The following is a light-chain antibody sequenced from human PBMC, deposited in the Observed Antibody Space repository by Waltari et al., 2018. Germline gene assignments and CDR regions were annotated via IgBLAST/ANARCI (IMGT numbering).Light chain of an antibody. CDR1: SPNIGNNY. CDR3: GTWDSSLSGVV. Sequence: QSVLTQPPSVSAAPGQKVTISCSGSSPNIGNNYVSWYQHLPGTAPKLLIYDNDKRPSGIPDRFSGSKSGTSATLGITGLQTGDEADYYCGTWDSSLSGVVFGGGTELTVL. J-gene: IGLJ2*01. V-gene: IGLV1-51*01. CDR2: DND.